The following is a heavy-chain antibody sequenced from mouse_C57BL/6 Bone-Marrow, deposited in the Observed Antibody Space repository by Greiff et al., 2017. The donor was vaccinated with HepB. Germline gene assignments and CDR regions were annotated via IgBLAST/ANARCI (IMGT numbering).Heavy chain of an antibody. V-gene: IGHV5-17*01. D-gene: IGHD1-1*01. CDR3: ASYYGSRGGYWYFDV. Sequence: EVKLMESGGGLVKPGGSLKLSCAASGFTFSDYGMHWVRQAPEKGLEWVAYISSGSSTIYYAHTVKGRATISRDKAKDTLFLQMTSLRSEDTAMYYCASYYGSRGGYWYFDVWGTGTTVTVSS. CDR1: GFTFSDYG. CDR2: ISSGSSTI. J-gene: IGHJ1*03.